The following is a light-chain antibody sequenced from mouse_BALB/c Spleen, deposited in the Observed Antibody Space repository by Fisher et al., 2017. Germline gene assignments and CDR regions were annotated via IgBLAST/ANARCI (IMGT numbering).Light chain of an antibody. CDR1: SSVSSSY. CDR2: SIS. J-gene: IGKJ5*01. V-gene: IGKV4-79*01. CDR3: QQWSSNPPT. Sequence: IVMTQSTAIMSASPGEKVTMTCRASSSVSSSYLYWYQQKSGSSPKLWIYSISNLASGVPSRFSGSGSGTFYSLTISSMEAEDAATYYCQQWSSNPPTFGAGTKLELK.